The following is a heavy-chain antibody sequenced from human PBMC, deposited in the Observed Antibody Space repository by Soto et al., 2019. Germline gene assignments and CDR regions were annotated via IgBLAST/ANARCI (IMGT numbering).Heavy chain of an antibody. V-gene: IGHV3-48*01. Sequence: EVQLVESGGGLVQPGGSLRLSCAASGFTFSSYSMNWVRQAPGKGLEWVSYISSSSSTIYYADPVKGRFTISRDNAKNSLYLQMNSLRAEDTAVYYCARDNGYYYYGDYPYYFDYWGQGTLVTVSS. CDR3: ARDNGYYYYGDYPYYFDY. CDR1: GFTFSSYS. D-gene: IGHD4-17*01. CDR2: ISSSSSTI. J-gene: IGHJ4*02.